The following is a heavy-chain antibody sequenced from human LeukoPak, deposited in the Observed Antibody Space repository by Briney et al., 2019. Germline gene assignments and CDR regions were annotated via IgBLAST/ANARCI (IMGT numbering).Heavy chain of an antibody. J-gene: IGHJ4*02. CDR1: GGTFSRYA. CDR3: ARDAISHYDSSGYYFGY. D-gene: IGHD3-22*01. V-gene: IGHV1-69*13. CDR2: IIPIFGTA. Sequence: GASVKVSCKASGGTFSRYAISWVRQAPGQGLEWMGGIIPIFGTANYAQKFQGRVTITADESTSTAYMELSSLRSEDTAVYYCARDAISHYDSSGYYFGYWGQGTLVTVSS.